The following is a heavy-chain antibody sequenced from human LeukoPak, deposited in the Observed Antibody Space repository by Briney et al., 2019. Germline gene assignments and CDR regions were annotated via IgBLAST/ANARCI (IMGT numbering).Heavy chain of an antibody. Sequence: GGSLRLSCAASGFTFTSYWMTWVRQAPGKGLEWVANINEDGGGRYYVDSVKGRFTISRDNAKNSVHLQMNSLRAEDTAVYYCAPRLCSIAACRAPPFKCRDFWAKGTRVTVSS. D-gene: IGHD2-2*01. CDR1: GFTFTSYW. CDR3: APRLCSIAACRAPPFKCRDF. J-gene: IGHJ6*04. V-gene: IGHV3-7*01. CDR2: INEDGGGR.